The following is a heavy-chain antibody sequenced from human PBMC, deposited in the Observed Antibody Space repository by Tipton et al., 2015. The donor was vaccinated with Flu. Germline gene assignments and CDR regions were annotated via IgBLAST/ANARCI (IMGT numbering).Heavy chain of an antibody. CDR1: GFNFTNYW. CDR2: INSEGSST. CDR3: ARGASGYTYG. Sequence: SLRLSCAASGFNFTNYWMHWVRQAPGKGLVWVSRINSEGSSTSYADSVKGRFTISRDNAKNTLFLQMNSLRVEDTAVYYCARGASGYTYGWGQGILVTVSS. V-gene: IGHV3-74*01. D-gene: IGHD5-18*01. J-gene: IGHJ4*02.